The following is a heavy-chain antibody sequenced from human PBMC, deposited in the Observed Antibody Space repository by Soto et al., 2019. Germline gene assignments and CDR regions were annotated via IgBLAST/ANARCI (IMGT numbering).Heavy chain of an antibody. D-gene: IGHD3-16*02. Sequence: SETLSLTCTVSGGSISSGGYYWSWIRQHPGKGLEWIGYIYYSGSTYYNPSLKSRVTISVDTSKNQFSLKLSSVTAADTAVYYCAIVLHYDYIWGSYPSYYFDYWGQGTLVTVSS. CDR2: IYYSGST. V-gene: IGHV4-31*03. J-gene: IGHJ4*02. CDR1: GGSISSGGYY. CDR3: AIVLHYDYIWGSYPSYYFDY.